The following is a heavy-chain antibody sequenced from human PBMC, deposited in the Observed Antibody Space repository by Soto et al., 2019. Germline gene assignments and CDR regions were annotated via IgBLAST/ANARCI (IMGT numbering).Heavy chain of an antibody. V-gene: IGHV1-69*13. CDR3: ATGWKGELRYFDWLLQYYSDY. J-gene: IGHJ4*02. CDR2: IIPIFGTA. D-gene: IGHD3-9*01. CDR1: GGTFSSYA. Sequence: SVKVSCKASGGTFSSYAISWVRQAPGQGLEWMGGIIPIFGTANFAQKFQGRVTMTEDASTGTAYMELSSLRSEDTAVYYCATGWKGELRYFDWLLQYYSDYWGQGTLVTVSS.